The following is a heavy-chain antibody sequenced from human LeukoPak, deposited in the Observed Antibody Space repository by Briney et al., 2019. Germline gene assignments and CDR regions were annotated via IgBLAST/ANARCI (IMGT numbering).Heavy chain of an antibody. CDR1: GGTFSSYA. V-gene: IGHV1-69*13. D-gene: IGHD3-10*01. CDR3: AREGGSGSHPLKGNWFDP. J-gene: IGHJ5*02. Sequence: SVKVSCKASGGTFSSYAISWVRQAPGQGLEWMGGIIPIFGTANYAQKFQGRVTITADESTSTAYMELSSLRSEDTAVYYCAREGGSGSHPLKGNWFDPWGQGTLVTVSS. CDR2: IIPIFGTA.